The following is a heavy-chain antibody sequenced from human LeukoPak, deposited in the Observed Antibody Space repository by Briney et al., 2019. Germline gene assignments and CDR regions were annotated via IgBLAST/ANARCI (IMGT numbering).Heavy chain of an antibody. CDR3: ARIQSLGSSFSSFDY. V-gene: IGHV3-9*01. Sequence: PGRSLRLSCAASGFTFDDYAMHWVRQAPGKGLEWVSGISWNSGSIGYADSVKGRFTVSRDNSKNTLYLQMNSLTADDTAVYYCARIQSLGSSFSSFDYWGQGTLVTVSS. CDR1: GFTFDDYA. J-gene: IGHJ4*02. D-gene: IGHD6-13*01. CDR2: ISWNSGSI.